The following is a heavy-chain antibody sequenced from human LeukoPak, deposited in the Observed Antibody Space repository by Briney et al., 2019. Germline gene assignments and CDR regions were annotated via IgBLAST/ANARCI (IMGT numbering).Heavy chain of an antibody. D-gene: IGHD1-7*01. CDR2: ICVGGVNT. CDR1: GFSFSAYA. V-gene: IGHV3-23*01. J-gene: IGHJ5*02. Sequence: GGSLRLSCTASGFSFSAYAMMWVRQAPGKGPEWVAAICVGGVNTYYADSVKGRFTIARDNSKYTLFLQMNSLIPEDTAIYSCARGLRLHDWNSAAANWFDHWGQGTLVTVSS. CDR3: ARGLRLHDWNSAAANWFDH.